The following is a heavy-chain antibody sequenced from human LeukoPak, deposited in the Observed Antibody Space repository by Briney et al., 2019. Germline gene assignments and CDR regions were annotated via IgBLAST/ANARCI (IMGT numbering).Heavy chain of an antibody. V-gene: IGHV1-24*01. D-gene: IGHD2/OR15-2a*01. Sequence: GASVKVSCKVSGDTLNELSMHWVRQAPGKGLEWMGGFGPEDGETIYAQNFQGRVSMTEDTSTDTAYMELSSLRSEDTAVYFCANKYGDGMDVWGQGTTVIVSS. J-gene: IGHJ6*02. CDR1: GDTLNELS. CDR2: FGPEDGET. CDR3: ANKYGDGMDV.